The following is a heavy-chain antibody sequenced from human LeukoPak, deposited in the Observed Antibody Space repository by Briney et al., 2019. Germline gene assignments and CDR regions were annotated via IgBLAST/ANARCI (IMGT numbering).Heavy chain of an antibody. CDR2: INWNGGST. Sequence: GGSLRLSCAASGFTFDDYGMSWVRQAPGKGLEWVSGINWNGGSTGYADSVKGRFTISRDNAKNSLYLQMNSLRAEDTAVYYCARVLPPYDSSGSTEYYFDYWGQGTLVTVSS. V-gene: IGHV3-20*04. CDR1: GFTFDDYG. CDR3: ARVLPPYDSSGSTEYYFDY. J-gene: IGHJ4*02. D-gene: IGHD3-22*01.